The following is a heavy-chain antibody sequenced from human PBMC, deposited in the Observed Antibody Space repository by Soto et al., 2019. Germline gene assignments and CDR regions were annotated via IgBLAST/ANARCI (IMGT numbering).Heavy chain of an antibody. J-gene: IGHJ5*02. CDR1: GDSVSTHYW. V-gene: IGHV4-4*02. D-gene: IGHD2-2*01. CDR2: THHSGST. Sequence: QVQLQESGPGLVKPSGTLSLTCAVSGDSVSTHYWWSWVRQSPGKGLEWIGETHHSGSTHYNPSLNSRVTISVDKSKNDFSLKLTSVTAADTAVYYCAGNGDCSSSRCNVGRFDPWGRGTLVTVSS. CDR3: AGNGDCSSSRCNVGRFDP.